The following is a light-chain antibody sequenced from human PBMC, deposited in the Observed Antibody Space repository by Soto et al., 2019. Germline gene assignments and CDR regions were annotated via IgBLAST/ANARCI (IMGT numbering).Light chain of an antibody. CDR1: SSDIGRYNF. V-gene: IGLV2-14*01. CDR2: EAT. CDR3: TSYTITSPYV. Sequence: QSVLTRPASMSGSPGQSITSSCTGTSSDIGRYNFVSWYQHHPGKAPKLIIYEATKRPSGVSYRFSGSKSGNTASLTISGLQAEDEADYYCTSYTITSPYVFGTGTRSPS. J-gene: IGLJ1*01.